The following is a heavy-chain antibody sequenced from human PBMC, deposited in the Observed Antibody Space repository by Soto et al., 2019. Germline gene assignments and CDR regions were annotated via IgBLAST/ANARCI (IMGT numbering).Heavy chain of an antibody. CDR2: INAGNGNT. CDR3: ERAEAVPADFDY. CDR1: GYTFTSYA. V-gene: IGHV1-3*05. J-gene: IGHJ4*02. D-gene: IGHD6-19*01. Sequence: QVQLVQSGAEEKKPGASVKVSCKASGYTFTSYAMHWVRKAPGQRLEWMGWINAGNGNTKYSQKFQGIVTITRDTSASTAYMKLSSLRSEDTAVYYCERAEAVPADFDYCGQGTLVTVSS.